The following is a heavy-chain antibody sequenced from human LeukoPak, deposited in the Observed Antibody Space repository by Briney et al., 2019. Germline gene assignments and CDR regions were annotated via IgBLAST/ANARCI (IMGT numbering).Heavy chain of an antibody. CDR1: GFTFSSYE. CDR3: ARPPVSPYYYYYMDV. CDR2: ISSGGSTI. D-gene: IGHD2-8*01. V-gene: IGHV3-48*03. Sequence: PGGSLRLSCAASGFTFSSYEFNWVRQAPGKGLEWVSYISSGGSTIYYADSVKGRFTISRDNAKNSLYLQMNGLRAEDTAVYYCARPPVSPYYYYYMDVWGKGTTVTVSS. J-gene: IGHJ6*03.